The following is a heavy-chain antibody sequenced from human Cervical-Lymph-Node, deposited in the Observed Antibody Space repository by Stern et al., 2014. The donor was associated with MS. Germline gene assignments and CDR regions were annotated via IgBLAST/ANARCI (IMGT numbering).Heavy chain of an antibody. CDR2: IYSGGST. V-gene: IGHV3-53*01. CDR3: ARAPFQYYYDSSGYLSYYYGMDV. CDR1: GFTVSSNY. J-gene: IGHJ6*02. D-gene: IGHD3-22*01. Sequence: EVQLVESGGGLIQPGGSLRLSCAASGFTVSSNYMSWVRQAPGTGLEWVSVIYSGGSTYYADSVKGRFTISRDNSKNTLYLQMNSLRAEDTAVYYCARAPFQYYYDSSGYLSYYYGMDVWGQGTTVTVSS.